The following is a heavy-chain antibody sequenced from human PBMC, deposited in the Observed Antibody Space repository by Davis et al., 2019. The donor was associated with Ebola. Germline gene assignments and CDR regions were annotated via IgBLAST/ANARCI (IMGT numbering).Heavy chain of an antibody. D-gene: IGHD3-3*01. V-gene: IGHV3-23*01. J-gene: IGHJ6*02. CDR3: AGGVVTSQQYGMDV. Sequence: PGESLKISCAASGFTFNIYGMSWVRQAPGKGLEWVSGIGYSGSKTYYADSVKGRFTVSRDNSKNTVYLQMNSLRVDDTAVYHCAGGVVTSQQYGMDVWGQGTTVTVSS. CDR1: GFTFNIYG. CDR2: IGYSGSKT.